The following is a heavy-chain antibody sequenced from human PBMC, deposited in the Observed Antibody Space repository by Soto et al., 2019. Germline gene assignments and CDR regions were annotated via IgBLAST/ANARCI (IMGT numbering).Heavy chain of an antibody. D-gene: IGHD3-10*01. CDR3: VRMVRGDNWFDP. J-gene: IGHJ5*02. CDR1: GGSISSTSYY. V-gene: IGHV4-39*01. CDR2: IYYSGST. Sequence: PSETLSLTCTVSGGSISSTSYYWGWIRQPPGKGLEWIGSIYYSGSTYYNPSLKSRVTISVDTSKNQFSLKLSSVTAADTAVYYCVRMVRGDNWFDPWGQGTLITVSS.